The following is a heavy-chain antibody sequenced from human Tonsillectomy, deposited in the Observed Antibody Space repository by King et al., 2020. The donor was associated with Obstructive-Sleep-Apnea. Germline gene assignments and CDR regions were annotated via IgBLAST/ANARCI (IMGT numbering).Heavy chain of an antibody. CDR3: AKGYDSSGSVRHDAFDI. V-gene: IGHV3-9*01. D-gene: IGHD3-22*01. J-gene: IGHJ3*02. CDR1: GFTFDDYA. CDR2: ISWNSGSI. Sequence: VQLVQSGGGLVQPGRSLRLSCAASGFTFDDYAMHWVRQAPGKGLEWVSGISWNSGSIGYADSVKGRFTISRDNAKNSLYLQMNSLRAEDTALYYCAKGYDSSGSVRHDAFDIWGQGTMVTVSS.